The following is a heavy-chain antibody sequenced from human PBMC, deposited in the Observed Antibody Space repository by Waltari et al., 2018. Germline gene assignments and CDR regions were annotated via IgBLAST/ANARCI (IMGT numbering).Heavy chain of an antibody. J-gene: IGHJ5*02. CDR2: IIPIFGTA. V-gene: IGHV1-69*05. Sequence: SGGTFSSYAISWVRQAPGQGLEWMGGIIPIFGTANYAQKFQGRVTITTDESTSTAYMELSSLRSEDTAVYYCARDGDLFSGLYNWFDPWGQGTLVTVSS. CDR3: ARDGDLFSGLYNWFDP. D-gene: IGHD3-10*01. CDR1: GGTFSSYA.